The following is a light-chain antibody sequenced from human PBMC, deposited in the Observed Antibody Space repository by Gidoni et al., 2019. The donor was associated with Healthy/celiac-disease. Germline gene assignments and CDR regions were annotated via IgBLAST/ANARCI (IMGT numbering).Light chain of an antibody. CDR3: QQRSNWPPWT. CDR2: DAS. J-gene: IGKJ1*01. V-gene: IGKV3-11*01. CDR1: QSVSSY. Sequence: EIVLTQSPATLSLSPGEIATLSCRASQSVSSYLAWYQQKPGQAPRLLIYDASNRTTGIPARFSGSESETDFTLTISSLEPGDFAVYYCQQRSNWPPWTFGQXTKVEIK.